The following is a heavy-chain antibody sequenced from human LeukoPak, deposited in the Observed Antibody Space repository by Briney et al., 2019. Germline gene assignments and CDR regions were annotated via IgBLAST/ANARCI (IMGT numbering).Heavy chain of an antibody. CDR3: ARPPRSAAYNWFDP. Sequence: GASVKVSCKASGYTFTGYYMHWVRQAPGQGLEWMGWINPNSGGTNYAQKFQDRVTMTRDTSISTAYMELSRLRSDDTAVYYCARPPRSAAYNWFDPWGQGTLVTVSS. CDR2: INPNSGGT. V-gene: IGHV1-2*02. D-gene: IGHD2-2*01. CDR1: GYTFTGYY. J-gene: IGHJ5*02.